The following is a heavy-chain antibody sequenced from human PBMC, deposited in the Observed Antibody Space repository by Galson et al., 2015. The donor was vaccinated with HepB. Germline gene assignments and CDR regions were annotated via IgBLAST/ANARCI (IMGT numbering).Heavy chain of an antibody. V-gene: IGHV3-48*04. CDR2: ISSSSSTI. CDR1: GFTFSSYS. CDR3: ARDMVRGVIPPYYYYYGMDV. Sequence: SLRLSCAASGFTFSSYSMNWVRQAPGKGLEWVSYISSSSSTIYYADSVKGRFTISRDNAKNSLYLQMNSLRAEDTAVYYCARDMVRGVIPPYYYYYGMDVWGQGTTVTVSS. J-gene: IGHJ6*02. D-gene: IGHD3-10*01.